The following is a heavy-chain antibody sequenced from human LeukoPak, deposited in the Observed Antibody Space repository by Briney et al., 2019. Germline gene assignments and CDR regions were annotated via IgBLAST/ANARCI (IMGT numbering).Heavy chain of an antibody. V-gene: IGHV1-69*06. D-gene: IGHD2-2*01. Sequence: SVKVSCKASGGTFSSYAISWVRQAPGQGLEWMGGIIPIFGTANYAQRFQGRVTITADKSTSTAYMELSSLRSEDTAVYYCARANDTRHIVVVPAAIPQYYYYYMDVWGKGTTVTVSS. CDR2: IIPIFGTA. J-gene: IGHJ6*03. CDR3: ARANDTRHIVVVPAAIPQYYYYYMDV. CDR1: GGTFSSYA.